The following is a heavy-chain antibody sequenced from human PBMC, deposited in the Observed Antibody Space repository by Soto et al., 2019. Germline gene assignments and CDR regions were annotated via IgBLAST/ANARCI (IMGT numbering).Heavy chain of an antibody. Sequence: KPSETLSLTCAVSGFSISSGHYWGWIRQPPGKGLEWIGSIYHSGTTYNNPSLKSRVTMSVDKSKNQFSLKLSSVTAADTAVYYCARWRNDCSTTSCYHFDYWGQGTLVTVSS. J-gene: IGHJ4*02. V-gene: IGHV4-38-2*01. CDR1: GFSISSGHY. CDR3: ARWRNDCSTTSCYHFDY. CDR2: IYHSGTT. D-gene: IGHD2-2*01.